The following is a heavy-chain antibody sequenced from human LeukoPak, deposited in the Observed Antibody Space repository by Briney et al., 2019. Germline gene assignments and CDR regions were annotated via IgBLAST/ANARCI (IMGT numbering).Heavy chain of an antibody. V-gene: IGHV4-61*02. CDR1: GGSISSGSYY. CDR2: IYSSGST. D-gene: IGHD2-2*01. Sequence: PSETLSLTCIVSGGSISSGSYYWSWIRQPAGKGLEWIGRIYSSGSTSYNPSLKSRVTISVDTSKNQFSLKLSSVTAADTAVYYCARVSTRSDPYCSSTSCYGGFDYWGQGTLVTVSS. CDR3: ARVSTRSDPYCSSTSCYGGFDY. J-gene: IGHJ4*02.